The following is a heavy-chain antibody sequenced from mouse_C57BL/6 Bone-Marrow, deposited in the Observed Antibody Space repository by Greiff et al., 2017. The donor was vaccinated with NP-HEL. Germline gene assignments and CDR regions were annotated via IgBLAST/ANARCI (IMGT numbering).Heavy chain of an antibody. Sequence: VQLQQSGAELVRPGASVKLSCTASGFNIKDDYMHWVKQRPEQGLEWIGWIDPENGDTEYASKFQGKATITADTSSNTAYLQLSSLTSEAAAVYYCTGWDSDYWGQGTTLTVSS. V-gene: IGHV14-4*01. CDR2: IDPENGDT. D-gene: IGHD1-1*02. CDR3: TGWDSDY. J-gene: IGHJ2*01. CDR1: GFNIKDDY.